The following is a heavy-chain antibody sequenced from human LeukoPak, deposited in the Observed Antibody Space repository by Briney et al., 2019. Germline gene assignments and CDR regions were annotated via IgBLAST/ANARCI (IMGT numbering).Heavy chain of an antibody. D-gene: IGHD6-13*01. CDR1: GFTFSSYA. CDR3: ARKEGEYSSSWQIDY. J-gene: IGHJ4*02. V-gene: IGHV3-23*01. Sequence: PGGSLRLSCAASGFTFSSYAMSWVRQAPGKGLEWVSAISGSGGSTYYADSVKGRFTISRDNAKNSLYLQMNSLRAEDTAVYYCARKEGEYSSSWQIDYWGQGTLVTVSS. CDR2: ISGSGGST.